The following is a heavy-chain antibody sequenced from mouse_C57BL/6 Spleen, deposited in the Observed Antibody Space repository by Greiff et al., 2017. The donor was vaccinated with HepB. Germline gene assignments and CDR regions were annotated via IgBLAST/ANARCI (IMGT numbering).Heavy chain of an antibody. CDR2: INPSTGGT. V-gene: IGHV1-42*01. D-gene: IGHD3-1*01. Sequence: EVKLVESGPELVKPGASVKISCKASGYSFTGYYMNWVKQSPEKSLEWIGEINPSTGGTTYNQKFKAKATLTVDKSSSTAYMQLKSLTSEDSAVYYCARSGTRYYFDYWGQGTTLTVSS. CDR1: GYSFTGYY. CDR3: ARSGTRYYFDY. J-gene: IGHJ2*01.